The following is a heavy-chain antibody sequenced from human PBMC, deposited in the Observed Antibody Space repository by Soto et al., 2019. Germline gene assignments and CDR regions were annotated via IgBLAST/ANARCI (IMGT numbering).Heavy chain of an antibody. V-gene: IGHV2-5*02. CDR3: AHRRPYSNSPEYFFDY. D-gene: IGHD6-6*01. CDR1: GFSLSTSGVD. J-gene: IGHJ4*02. Sequence: QITLKESGPTLVKPTQTLTLTCTFSGFSLSTSGVDVGWIRQPPGKALEWLALIYWDDDKRYTPSLKSRPTITKDTSKIQVVLTMTNMDPLYTATYYCAHRRPYSNSPEYFFDYWGQGTLVTVSS. CDR2: IYWDDDK.